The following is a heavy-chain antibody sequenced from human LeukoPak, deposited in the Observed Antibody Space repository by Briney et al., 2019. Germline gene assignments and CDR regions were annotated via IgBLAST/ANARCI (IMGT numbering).Heavy chain of an antibody. V-gene: IGHV3-74*01. D-gene: IGHD3/OR15-3a*01. J-gene: IGHJ6*02. CDR3: AKDRTGYLSRYYYYGMDV. CDR2: INSDGSST. Sequence: PGGSLRLSCAASGFTFSSYWMHWVRQAPGKGLVWVSRINSDGSSTSYADSVKGRFTISRDNAKNTLYLQMDSLRAEDTAVYYCAKDRTGYLSRYYYYGMDVWGQGTTVTVSS. CDR1: GFTFSSYW.